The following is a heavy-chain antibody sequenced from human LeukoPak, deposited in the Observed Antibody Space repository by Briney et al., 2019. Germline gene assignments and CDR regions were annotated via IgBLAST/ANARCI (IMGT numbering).Heavy chain of an antibody. CDR2: INHSGST. CDR3: ARGLTIKFDY. V-gene: IGHV4-34*01. Sequence: KTSETLSLTCAVYGGSFSGYYWSWIRQPPGKGLEWIGEINHSGSTNYSPSLKSRVTISVDTSKNQFSLKLSSMTAADTAVYYCARGLTIKFDYWGQGTLVTVSS. CDR1: GGSFSGYY. D-gene: IGHD5-24*01. J-gene: IGHJ4*02.